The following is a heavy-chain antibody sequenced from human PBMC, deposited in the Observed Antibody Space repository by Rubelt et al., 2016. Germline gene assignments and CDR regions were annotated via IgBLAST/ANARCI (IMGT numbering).Heavy chain of an antibody. V-gene: IGHV1-2*06. Sequence: QVQLVQSETEVKKPGASVKVSCKASGYTFTTYAISWVRQAPGQGLEWMGRINPNSGGTNYAQKFQGRVTMTRDTSISTAYMELSRRRSDDTAVYYCARGDGYTFGYWGQGTLVTVSS. CDR2: INPNSGGT. D-gene: IGHD5-24*01. CDR1: GYTFTTYA. CDR3: ARGDGYTFGY. J-gene: IGHJ4*02.